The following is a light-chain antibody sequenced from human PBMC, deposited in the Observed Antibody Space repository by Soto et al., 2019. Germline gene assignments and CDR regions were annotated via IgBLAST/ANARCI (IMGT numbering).Light chain of an antibody. CDR2: GNS. J-gene: IGLJ3*02. CDR3: QSYDSSRSGWV. Sequence: QPVLTQPPSVSGAPGQRVTISCTGSSSNIGAGYDVPWYQQLPGTAPKLLIYGNSNRPSGVPDRFSGSKSGTSASLAITGLQAEDEADYYCQSYDSSRSGWVFGGGTKVTVL. CDR1: SSNIGAGYD. V-gene: IGLV1-40*01.